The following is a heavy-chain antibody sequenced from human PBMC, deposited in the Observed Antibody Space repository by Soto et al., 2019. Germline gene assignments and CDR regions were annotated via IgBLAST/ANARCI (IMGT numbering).Heavy chain of an antibody. V-gene: IGHV3-30*18. CDR3: AKDRSNSWSFDY. CDR2: ISYDGTNK. CDR1: GFIFSDHN. Sequence: SLRLSCAASGFIFSDHNMHWVVQAPGKGLEWVAVISYDGTNKYYADSVKGRFTISRDNSGNTLSLQMNSLGAGDTAVYYCAKDRSNSWSFDYWGQGSRVTVSS. D-gene: IGHD6-13*01. J-gene: IGHJ4*02.